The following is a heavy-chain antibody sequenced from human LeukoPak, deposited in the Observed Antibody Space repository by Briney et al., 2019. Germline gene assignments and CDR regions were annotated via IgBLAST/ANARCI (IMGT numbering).Heavy chain of an antibody. V-gene: IGHV3-9*01. CDR1: GFTFDDYA. CDR3: AKDETLVGATPFFDY. J-gene: IGHJ4*02. Sequence: GRSLRLSCAASGFTFDDYAMHWVRQAPGKGLEWVSGISWNSGSIGYADSVKGRFTISRDNAKNSLYLQMNSLRAEDTALYYCAKDETLVGATPFFDYWGQGTLVTVSS. CDR2: ISWNSGSI. D-gene: IGHD1-26*01.